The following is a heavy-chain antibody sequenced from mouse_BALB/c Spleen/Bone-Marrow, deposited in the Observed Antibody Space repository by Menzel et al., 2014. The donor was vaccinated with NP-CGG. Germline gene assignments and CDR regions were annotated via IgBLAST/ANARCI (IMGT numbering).Heavy chain of an antibody. V-gene: IGHV1S81*02. Sequence: QVQLKESGAELVKPGASVKLSCKACGYTFTSYYMYWVKQRPGQGLEWIGEINPSNGGTNFNEKFKSKATLTVDKSSSTAYMQLSSLTSEDSAVYYCTRSGTSWLRRSWYFDVWGAGTTVTVSS. J-gene: IGHJ1*01. CDR1: GYTFTSYY. CDR3: TRSGTSWLRRSWYFDV. D-gene: IGHD2-2*01. CDR2: INPSNGGT.